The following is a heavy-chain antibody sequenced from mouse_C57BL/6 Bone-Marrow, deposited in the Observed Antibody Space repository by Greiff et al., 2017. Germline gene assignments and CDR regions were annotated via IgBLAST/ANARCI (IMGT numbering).Heavy chain of an antibody. J-gene: IGHJ4*01. CDR2: IHPNSGST. Sequence: QVQLQQPGAELVKPGASVKLSCKASGYTFTSYWMHWVKQRPGQGLEWIGMIHPNSGSTNYNEKFKSKATLTVDKSSSTAYMQLSSLTSEDSAVYYCARWRVLRTLIDYWGQGTSVTVSS. CDR1: GYTFTSYW. V-gene: IGHV1-64*01. D-gene: IGHD1-1*01. CDR3: ARWRVLRTLIDY.